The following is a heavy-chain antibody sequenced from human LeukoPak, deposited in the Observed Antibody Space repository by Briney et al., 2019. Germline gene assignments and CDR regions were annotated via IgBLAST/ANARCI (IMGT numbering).Heavy chain of an antibody. CDR2: ISGYNGNT. J-gene: IGHJ4*02. V-gene: IGHV1-18*01. CDR3: ARSSLQLEPPRY. Sequence: ASVKVSCTASGYTFTSYDISWVRQAPGQGLEWMGWISGYNGNTNYAQNFQVRVTMTKDTSTNTAYMELRSLRSDDTAVYYCARSSLQLEPPRYWGQGTLVTVSS. D-gene: IGHD1-1*01. CDR1: GYTFTSYD.